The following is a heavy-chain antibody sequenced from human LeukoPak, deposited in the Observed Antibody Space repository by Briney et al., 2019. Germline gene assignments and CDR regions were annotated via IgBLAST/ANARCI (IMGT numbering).Heavy chain of an antibody. J-gene: IGHJ6*03. CDR2: IRYDGSNK. CDR1: GFTFSSYG. CDR3: AKSEAEGGAGDYIDV. Sequence: GGSLRPSCAASGFTFSSYGMHWVRQAPGKGLEWVAFIRYDGSNKYYADSVEGRFTISRDDFENTLYLQMNSLKAEDTAMYFCAKSEAEGGAGDYIDVWGKGTTVTVSS. D-gene: IGHD1-14*01. V-gene: IGHV3-30*02.